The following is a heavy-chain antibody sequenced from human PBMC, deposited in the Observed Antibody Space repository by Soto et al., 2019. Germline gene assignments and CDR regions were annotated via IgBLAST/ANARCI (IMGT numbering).Heavy chain of an antibody. V-gene: IGHV3-33*01. CDR3: ARAYGTADLDY. CDR1: GFTFSSYG. D-gene: IGHD1-1*01. Sequence: QVQLVESGGGVVQPGRSLRLSCAASGFTFSSYGMHWVRQAPGKGLEWVAVIWYDGSNKYYADSVKGRFTISRDNSKSTLYLQMNSLRAEDTAVYYCARAYGTADLDYWGQGTLVTVSS. CDR2: IWYDGSNK. J-gene: IGHJ4*02.